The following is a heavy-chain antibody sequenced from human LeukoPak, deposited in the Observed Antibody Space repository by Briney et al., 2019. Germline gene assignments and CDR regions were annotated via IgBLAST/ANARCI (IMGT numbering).Heavy chain of an antibody. CDR2: VYSGGST. D-gene: IGHD3-10*01. CDR3: ARAFQYGSGSYPSRL. Sequence: GGSLRLSCAASGFTVSNNDMSWVRQAPGGGLEWVSVVYSGGSTSYKDSVKGRFTMSRDILKNRLYLQMNSLRVEDTAMYYCARAFQYGSGSYPSRLWGQGTLVTVSS. V-gene: IGHV3-66*01. CDR1: GFTVSNND. J-gene: IGHJ4*02.